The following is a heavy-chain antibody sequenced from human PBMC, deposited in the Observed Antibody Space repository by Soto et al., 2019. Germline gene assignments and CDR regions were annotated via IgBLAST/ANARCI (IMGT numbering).Heavy chain of an antibody. CDR1: GGSISSYY. Sequence: SETLSLTCTVSGGSISSYYWSWIRQPPGKGLEWIGYIYYSGSTNYNPSLKSRVTVSVDTSKNQFSLKLSSVTAADTAVYYCARYSIRGVITSFDYWGQGTLVTVSS. CDR2: IYYSGST. CDR3: ARYSIRGVITSFDY. D-gene: IGHD3-10*01. V-gene: IGHV4-59*08. J-gene: IGHJ4*02.